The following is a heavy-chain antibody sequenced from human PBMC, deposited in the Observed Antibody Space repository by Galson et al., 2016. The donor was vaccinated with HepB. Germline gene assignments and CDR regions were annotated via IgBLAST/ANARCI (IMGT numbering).Heavy chain of an antibody. J-gene: IGHJ4*02. CDR1: GFTFSDHW. CDR3: ARGIAIIGAGVDY. D-gene: IGHD3-3*01. V-gene: IGHV3-74*01. Sequence: SLRLSCAASGFTFSDHWMDWVRQVPGKGLMWLSPIKPDGTVSTYADSVKGRFTISRDNAKNIVYLQMNNLRVDDTAVYYCARGIAIIGAGVDYWGRGTLVTVSS. CDR2: IKPDGTVS.